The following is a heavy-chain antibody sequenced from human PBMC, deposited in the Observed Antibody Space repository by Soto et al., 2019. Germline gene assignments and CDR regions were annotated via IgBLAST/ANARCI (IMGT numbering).Heavy chain of an antibody. J-gene: IGHJ4*02. V-gene: IGHV4-31*03. D-gene: IGHD3-22*01. CDR2: IYYSGST. Sequence: SETLSLTCTVSGGSISSGGYYWSWIRQHPGKGLEWIGYIYYSGSTYYNPSLKSRVTISVDTSKNQFSLKLSSVTAADTAAYYCARAKMGHYYQCDYWGQGTLVTVSS. CDR3: ARAKMGHYYQCDY. CDR1: GGSISSGGYY.